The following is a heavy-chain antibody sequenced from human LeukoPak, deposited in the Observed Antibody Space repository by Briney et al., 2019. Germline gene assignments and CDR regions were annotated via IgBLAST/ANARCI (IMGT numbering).Heavy chain of an antibody. CDR3: ARDIAARWTPNNAFDI. D-gene: IGHD6-6*01. J-gene: IGHJ3*02. V-gene: IGHV4-61*02. CDR2: IYTSGST. CDR1: GGSISSGSYY. Sequence: NPSETLSLTCTVSGGSISSGSYYWSWIRQPAGKGLEWIGRIYTSGSTNYNPSLKSRVTISVDTSKNQFSLKLSSVTAADTAVYYRARDIAARWTPNNAFDIWGQGTMVTVSS.